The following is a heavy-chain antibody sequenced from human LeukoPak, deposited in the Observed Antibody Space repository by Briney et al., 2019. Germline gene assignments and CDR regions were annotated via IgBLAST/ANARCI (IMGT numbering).Heavy chain of an antibody. CDR1: GGSISSGGYS. D-gene: IGHD2-2*01. J-gene: IGHJ5*02. CDR2: SYDSGST. Sequence: SXTCAVSGGSISSGGYSWSWVRQPPGTGLEWIGYSYDSGSTYYNPSLKSRVTISVDRSKNQFSLKLSSVTAADTAVYYCARGPRGCSSTSCTTNWFDPWGQGTLVTVSS. V-gene: IGHV4-30-2*01. CDR3: ARGPRGCSSTSCTTNWFDP.